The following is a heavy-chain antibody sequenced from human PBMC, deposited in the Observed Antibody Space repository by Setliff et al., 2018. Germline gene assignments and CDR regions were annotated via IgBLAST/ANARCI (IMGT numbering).Heavy chain of an antibody. Sequence: ETLSLTCTVSGGSISSHYWSWIRQPPGKGLEWIGEINHSGSTNYNPSLKSRVTISVDTSKNQFSLNLSSVTAADTAVYYCAKGPDSSGYQGWFDPWGQGTLVTVSS. J-gene: IGHJ5*02. CDR1: GGSISSHY. CDR3: AKGPDSSGYQGWFDP. CDR2: INHSGST. V-gene: IGHV4-34*01. D-gene: IGHD3-22*01.